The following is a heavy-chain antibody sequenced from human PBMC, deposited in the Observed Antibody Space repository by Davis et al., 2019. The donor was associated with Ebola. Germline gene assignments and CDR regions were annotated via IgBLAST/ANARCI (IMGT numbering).Heavy chain of an antibody. Sequence: GESLKISCAASGFTFSTYSMSWVRQAPGKALEWVSSISSDSDYIYYADSVKGRFTISRDDAKKSLYLQMDSLRAEDTAVYYCAQQLGDYGGNALRYWGQGTLVTVSS. CDR1: GFTFSTYS. V-gene: IGHV3-21*01. CDR2: ISSDSDYI. CDR3: AQQLGDYGGNALRY. J-gene: IGHJ4*02. D-gene: IGHD4-23*01.